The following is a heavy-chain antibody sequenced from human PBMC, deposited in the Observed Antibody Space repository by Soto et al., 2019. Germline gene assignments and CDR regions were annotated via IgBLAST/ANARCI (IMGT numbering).Heavy chain of an antibody. D-gene: IGHD5-18*01. J-gene: IGHJ4*02. Sequence: SETLSLTCTVSGGSISSGGYYWSWIRQHPGKGLEWIGYIYYSGSTYYNPSLKSRVTISVDTSKNQFSLKLSSVTAADTAVYYCARDRGGYSYGAGGFDYWGQGTLVTVSS. CDR3: ARDRGGYSYGAGGFDY. V-gene: IGHV4-31*03. CDR2: IYYSGST. CDR1: GGSISSGGYY.